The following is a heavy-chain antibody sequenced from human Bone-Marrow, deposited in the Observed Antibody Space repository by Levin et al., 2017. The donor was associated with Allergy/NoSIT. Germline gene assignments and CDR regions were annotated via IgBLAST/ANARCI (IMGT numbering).Heavy chain of an antibody. J-gene: IGHJ4*02. D-gene: IGHD6-19*01. CDR1: GFGFSNYA. CDR3: AKEGLLHSSAWYFDF. Sequence: GASVKVSCAASGFGFSNYAMNWVRQAPGKGLEWLSSISNSGSTYTADSVRGRFTISRDNSKNTPYLQMNSLRAADTAIYYCAKEGLLHSSAWYFDFWGQGSLVAVSS. CDR2: ISNSGST. V-gene: IGHV3-23*01.